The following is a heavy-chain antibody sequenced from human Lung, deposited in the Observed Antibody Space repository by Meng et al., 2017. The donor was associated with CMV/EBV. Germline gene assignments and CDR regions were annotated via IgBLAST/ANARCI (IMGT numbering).Heavy chain of an antibody. Sequence: SCTVSGGSISSYYWSWIRQPPGKGLEWIGYIYYSGSTNYNPSLKSRVTISVDTSKNQFSLKLSSVTAADTAVYYCARASYYDFWSGPGNWFDPWXQGTLVTVSS. CDR1: GGSISSYY. J-gene: IGHJ5*02. V-gene: IGHV4-59*01. CDR2: IYYSGST. CDR3: ARASYYDFWSGPGNWFDP. D-gene: IGHD3-3*01.